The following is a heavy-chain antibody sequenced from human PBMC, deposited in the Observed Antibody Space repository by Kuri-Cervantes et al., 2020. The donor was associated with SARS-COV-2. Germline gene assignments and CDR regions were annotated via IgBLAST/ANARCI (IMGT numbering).Heavy chain of an antibody. CDR2: IYYSGST. CDR1: GVSVTTFGSY. Sequence: SCTVSGVSVTTFGSYWSWIRQPPGKGLEWIGYIYYSGSTYYNPSLKSRVTISVDTSKNQFSLKLSSVTAADTAVYYCAREKGGTRAARRTSNGFDPWGQGTLVTVSS. J-gene: IGHJ5*02. CDR3: AREKGGTRAARRTSNGFDP. V-gene: IGHV4-30-4*08. D-gene: IGHD6-6*01.